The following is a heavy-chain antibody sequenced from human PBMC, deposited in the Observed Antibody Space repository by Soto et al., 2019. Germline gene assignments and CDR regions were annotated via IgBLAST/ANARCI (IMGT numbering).Heavy chain of an antibody. V-gene: IGHV3-48*02. CDR1: GFMFSSYT. Sequence: EVQLVESGGGLVQPGGSLRLSCAASGFMFSSYTINCVRQAPGKGLEWVSSISSTSYTIYYADSVKGRFTISRENAKNSLYLQMDSLRDEDTALYYCAREEAGYYFGMDVWGQGTTVTVSS. J-gene: IGHJ6*02. CDR2: ISSTSYTI. CDR3: AREEAGYYFGMDV. D-gene: IGHD6-25*01.